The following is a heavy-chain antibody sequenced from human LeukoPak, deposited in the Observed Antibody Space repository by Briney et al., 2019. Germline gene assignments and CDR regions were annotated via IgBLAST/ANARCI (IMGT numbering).Heavy chain of an antibody. J-gene: IGHJ3*02. D-gene: IGHD3-22*01. V-gene: IGHV3-33*01. Sequence: GGSLRLSCAASGFTFRSYDMHWVRQAPGKGLEWVAVVWYDESNKYYVDSVKGRFTISRDNSKNTLYLQVNSLRVEDTALYYCAREGSSGAFDIWGQGTMVTVSS. CDR3: AREGSSGAFDI. CDR2: VWYDESNK. CDR1: GFTFRSYD.